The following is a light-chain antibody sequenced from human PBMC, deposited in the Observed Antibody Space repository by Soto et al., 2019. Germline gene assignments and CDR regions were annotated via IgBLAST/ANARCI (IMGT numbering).Light chain of an antibody. CDR3: QKHNGAPLT. CDR2: RSS. V-gene: IGKV1-27*01. J-gene: IGKJ4*01. Sequence: DIQMTQSPSSLSASVGDRVTITCRASLPISNYLSWYQQKPGKVPKLLIYRSSILQSGVPSRFSGSGSGTDFTLTTTSLQPADVATYYCQKHNGAPLTFGGGTTGDIK. CDR1: LPISNY.